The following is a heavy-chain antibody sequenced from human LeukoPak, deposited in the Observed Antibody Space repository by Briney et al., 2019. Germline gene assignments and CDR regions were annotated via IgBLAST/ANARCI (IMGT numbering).Heavy chain of an antibody. Sequence: GGSLRLSCAASGFTVSSSYISWVRQAPGKGLEWVSVIYVGDSTYYADSVKGRFIISRDNSKNTVYLQMDSLRAEDTAVYYCARSYTHYDFWSGYTYQNYFDPWGQGTLVTVSS. D-gene: IGHD3-3*01. CDR3: ARSYTHYDFWSGYTYQNYFDP. CDR1: GFTVSSSY. CDR2: IYVGDST. V-gene: IGHV3-53*01. J-gene: IGHJ5*02.